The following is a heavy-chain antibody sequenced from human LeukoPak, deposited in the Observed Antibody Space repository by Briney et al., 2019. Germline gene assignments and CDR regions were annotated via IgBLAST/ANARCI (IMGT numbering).Heavy chain of an antibody. CDR2: IKSNSDGGTI. CDR3: SSANPDNYDSGAYQYGYDI. CDR1: KLTLNNAW. J-gene: IGHJ3*02. Sequence: MTGGSLRLSCAASKLTLNNAWMNWVRQAPGKGLEWVGRIKSNSDGGTIHYAAAVTDRFSISRDDSRGTVYLQMNSLKIEDTAVYYWSSANPDNYDSGAYQYGYDIWGQGTRVTVSS. D-gene: IGHD3-22*01. V-gene: IGHV3-15*01.